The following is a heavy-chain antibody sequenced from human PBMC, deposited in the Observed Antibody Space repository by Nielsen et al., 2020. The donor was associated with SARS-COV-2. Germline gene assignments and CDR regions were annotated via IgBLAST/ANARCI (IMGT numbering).Heavy chain of an antibody. J-gene: IGHJ6*02. CDR1: GFTFSSYS. D-gene: IGHD4-11*01. CDR3: ANWDDYSRGMDV. V-gene: IGHV3-33*08. Sequence: GESLKISCAASGFTFSSYSMNWVRQAPGKGLEWVAVIWYDGSNKYYADSVKGRFTISRDNSKNTLYLQMNSLRAEDTAVYYCANWDDYSRGMDVWGQGTTVTVSS. CDR2: IWYDGSNK.